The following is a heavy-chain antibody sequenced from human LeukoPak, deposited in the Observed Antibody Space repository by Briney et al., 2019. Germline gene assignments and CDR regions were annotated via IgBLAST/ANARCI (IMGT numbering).Heavy chain of an antibody. CDR3: ATQRTRNYYYYYMDV. CDR2: INHSGST. V-gene: IGHV4-34*01. CDR1: GGSFSGYY. D-gene: IGHD2-8*01. J-gene: IGHJ6*03. Sequence: PSETLSLTCAVYGGSFSGYYWSWIRQPPGKGLEWIGEINHSGSTNYNPSLKSRVTISVDTSKNQFSLKLSSVTAADTAVYYCATQRTRNYYYYYMDVWGKGTTVTVSS.